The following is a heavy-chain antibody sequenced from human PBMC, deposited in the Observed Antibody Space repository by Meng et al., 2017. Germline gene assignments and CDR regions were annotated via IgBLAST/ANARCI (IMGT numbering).Heavy chain of an antibody. V-gene: IGHV1-69*05. Sequence: QGQLVESGAEVKKPGSSVRVSCKASGGISSNYVIGWVRQAPGQGLEWMGGINGVFGTRNYAQKFQGRVTISTDESTSTDYMELTRLTSEDTAMYYCARKAGNCITTTCYSLDYWGQGTLVTVSS. CDR2: INGVFGTR. CDR3: ARKAGNCITTTCYSLDY. D-gene: IGHD2-15*01. J-gene: IGHJ4*02. CDR1: GGISSNYV.